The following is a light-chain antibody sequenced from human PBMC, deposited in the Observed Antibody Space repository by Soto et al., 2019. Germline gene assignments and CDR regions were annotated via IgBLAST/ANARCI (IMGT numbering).Light chain of an antibody. CDR3: SSYAGSNNSV. V-gene: IGLV2-14*01. CDR1: SSDVGGYNY. Sequence: SVLTQPAFVSGSPGQSITISCTGTSSDVGGYNYVSWYQHPPGKAPELMISEVSNRPSGVSNRFSGSKSGNTASLTISGLQAEDEADYYCSSYAGSNNSVFGTGTKVTV. J-gene: IGLJ1*01. CDR2: EVS.